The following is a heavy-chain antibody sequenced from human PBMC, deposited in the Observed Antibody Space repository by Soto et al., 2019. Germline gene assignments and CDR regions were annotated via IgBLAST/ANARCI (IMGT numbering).Heavy chain of an antibody. CDR3: ARDFYPVAYFFDY. D-gene: IGHD2-21*01. V-gene: IGHV1-18*04. CDR2: VSGYNDKT. Sequence: QVQLVQSGAELKKPGASVKVSCKASGYTFTNHGISWVRQAPGQGLEWVGWVSGYNDKTKSAQKFQGRVTMNTDTSTNTAYMELRSLRSDDTAVYFCARDFYPVAYFFDYWGQGTLVTVSS. CDR1: GYTFTNHG. J-gene: IGHJ4*02.